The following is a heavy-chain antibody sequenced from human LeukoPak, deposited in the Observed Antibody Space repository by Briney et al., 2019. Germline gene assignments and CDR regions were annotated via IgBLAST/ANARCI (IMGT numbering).Heavy chain of an antibody. V-gene: IGHV4-39*01. J-gene: IGHJ4*02. CDR1: GGSISSSSSY. CDR2: IYYSGSS. CDR3: ARHRSGWLQSSFDY. Sequence: PSETLSLTCTVSGGSISSSSSYWGWIRQPPGKGLEWIGSIYYSGSSFDNPALKSRVTISVDTSKNQFSLRLSSVTAADTAVYYCARHRSGWLQSSFDYWGQGTLVTVSS. D-gene: IGHD5-24*01.